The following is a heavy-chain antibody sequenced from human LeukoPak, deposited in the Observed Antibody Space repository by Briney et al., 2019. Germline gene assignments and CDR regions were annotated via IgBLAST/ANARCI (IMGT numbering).Heavy chain of an antibody. CDR3: ARERIVGATPYFEY. CDR2: IYSGGST. J-gene: IGHJ4*02. CDR1: GFTFSSYA. Sequence: PGGSLRLSCAASGFTFSSYAMRWVRQAPGKGLEWVSVIYSGGSTYYADSVKGRFTISRDNSKNTVYLQMDSVRAEDTAVYYCARERIVGATPYFEYWGQGTLVTVSS. D-gene: IGHD1-26*01. V-gene: IGHV3-66*01.